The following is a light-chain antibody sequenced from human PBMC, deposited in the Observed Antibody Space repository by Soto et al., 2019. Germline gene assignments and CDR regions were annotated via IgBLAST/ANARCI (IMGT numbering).Light chain of an antibody. CDR1: QTIGSRY. J-gene: IGKJ4*01. CDR3: QHYVSSPLT. Sequence: DIALTQSPGTLSLSPGERATLSCRASQTIGSRYLAWYQQKPGQRPRLLIYGASSRATGIPDRFSGSGSGTDFTLTISRLQPEDFAVYYCQHYVSSPLTFVGGTKVEI. V-gene: IGKV3-20*01. CDR2: GAS.